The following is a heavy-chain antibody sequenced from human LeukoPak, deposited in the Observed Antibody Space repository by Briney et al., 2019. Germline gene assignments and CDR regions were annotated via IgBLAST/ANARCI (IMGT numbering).Heavy chain of an antibody. CDR2: IRDKANTYAT. Sequence: GGSLILSCAASGFTFSASTIHWVRQASGRGLEWVGRIRDKANTYATSYGATLKGRFTISRDDSKNTAYLQMNSLRNDDTAVYYCVAGTQGIGAFDIWGQGTMVSVSS. V-gene: IGHV3-73*01. J-gene: IGHJ3*02. D-gene: IGHD3-10*01. CDR1: GFTFSAST. CDR3: VAGTQGIGAFDI.